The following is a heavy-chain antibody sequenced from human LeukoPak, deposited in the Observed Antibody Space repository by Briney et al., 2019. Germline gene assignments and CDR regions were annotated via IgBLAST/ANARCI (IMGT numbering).Heavy chain of an antibody. CDR1: GFTFSNYA. Sequence: GGSLRLSCASSGFTFSNYAMSWVRQAPGKGLDWVSTISGGGGSTYYADSVKGRFTISRDNSKNTLYLQMNSLRAEDTAVYYCAKAPTSSWRVFDYWGQGTLVTVSS. D-gene: IGHD6-13*01. V-gene: IGHV3-23*01. J-gene: IGHJ4*02. CDR2: ISGGGGST. CDR3: AKAPTSSWRVFDY.